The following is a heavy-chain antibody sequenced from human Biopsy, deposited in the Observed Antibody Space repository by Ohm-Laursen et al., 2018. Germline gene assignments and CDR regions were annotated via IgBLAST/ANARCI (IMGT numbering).Heavy chain of an antibody. D-gene: IGHD4-23*01. J-gene: IGHJ1*01. V-gene: IGHV4-59*11. CDR3: ARGSNEYGGLYFPH. Sequence: GTLSLTWTVSGGSFTGHYWTWIRQPPGKGLEWIGRISHTGYTSYKSSLKSRVTISLDTSRKHFSLRLTPLAAADTAVYYCARGSNEYGGLYFPHWGQGTLVTVSS. CDR1: GGSFTGHY. CDR2: ISHTGYT.